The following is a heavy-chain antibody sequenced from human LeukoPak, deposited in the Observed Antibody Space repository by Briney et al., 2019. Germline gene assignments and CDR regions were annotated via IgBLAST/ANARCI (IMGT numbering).Heavy chain of an antibody. V-gene: IGHV3-48*04. CDR2: ISSSSSTI. CDR1: GFTFSSYS. D-gene: IGHD3-3*01. J-gene: IGHJ4*02. CDR3: ARDDTIFGVVPADY. Sequence: GGSLRLSCAASGFTFSSYSMNWVRQAPGKGLEWVSYISSSSSTIYYADSVKGRFTISRDNAKNSLYLQMNSLRAEDTAVYYCARDDTIFGVVPADYWGQGTLVTVSS.